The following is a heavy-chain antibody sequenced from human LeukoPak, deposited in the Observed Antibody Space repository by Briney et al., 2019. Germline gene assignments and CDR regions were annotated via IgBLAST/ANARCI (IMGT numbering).Heavy chain of an antibody. CDR3: ARVSDWGHFDY. Sequence: SSETLSLTCAVYGGSFSGYYWSWIRQPPGKGLEWIGEINHSGSTNYNPSLKSRVTISVDTSKNQFSLKLSSVTAADTAVYYCARVSDWGHFDYWGQGTLVTVSS. V-gene: IGHV4-34*01. D-gene: IGHD7-27*01. J-gene: IGHJ4*02. CDR1: GGSFSGYY. CDR2: INHSGST.